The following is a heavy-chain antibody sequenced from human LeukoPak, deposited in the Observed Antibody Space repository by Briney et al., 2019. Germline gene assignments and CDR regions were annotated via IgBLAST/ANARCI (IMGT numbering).Heavy chain of an antibody. J-gene: IGHJ5*02. D-gene: IGHD3-22*01. CDR1: GYTFTNYN. V-gene: IGHV1-8*01. CDR3: AKTSGYYLDNWFDP. CDR2: MNPNSGNT. Sequence: GASVKVSCKASGYTFTNYNVNWVRQTTGQGLECMGWMNPNSGNTGYAQKFQGRVTFTRNTSISTAYMELSSLRSEDTAVYYCAKTSGYYLDNWFDPWGQGTLVTVSS.